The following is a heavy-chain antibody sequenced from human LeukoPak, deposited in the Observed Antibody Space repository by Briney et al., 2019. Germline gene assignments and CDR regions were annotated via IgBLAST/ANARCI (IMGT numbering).Heavy chain of an antibody. CDR2: MSSGSRYI. CDR1: GFAFRYYA. Sequence: GGSLRLSCAASGFAFRYYAMTWVRQAPGPGLEWVSSMSSGSRYIYYANSVRGRFTISRDNAKNSLYLLMNSLRAEDTAVYYCARDRPTGASRLFVVQWGQGTLVTVSS. CDR3: ARDRPTGASRLFVVQ. V-gene: IGHV3-21*01. J-gene: IGHJ4*02. D-gene: IGHD3-3*01.